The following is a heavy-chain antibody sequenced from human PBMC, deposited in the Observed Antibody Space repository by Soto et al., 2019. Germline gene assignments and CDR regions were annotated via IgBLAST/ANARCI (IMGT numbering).Heavy chain of an antibody. CDR2: ISNSGST. V-gene: IGHV4-30-4*01. CDR3: ATESGSTYGYFDH. CDR1: GGSVTSDEDY. D-gene: IGHD5-18*01. Sequence: SETLSLTCTVSGGSVTSDEDYWTWIRQSPGKGLEWIGYISNSGSTGYNPSLKTRLSMSVDRSKNQFTLRLTSVTAADTAVYFCATESGSTYGYFDHWGQGAPVTVSS. J-gene: IGHJ4*02.